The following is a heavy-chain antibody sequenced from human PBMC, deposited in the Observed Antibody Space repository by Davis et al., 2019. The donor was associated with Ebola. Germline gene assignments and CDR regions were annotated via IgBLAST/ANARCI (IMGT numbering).Heavy chain of an antibody. Sequence: PGGSLRLSCAASGFTFSSYGMHWVRQAPGKGLQWLAVISYDGNNQYYADSVRGRFTVSRDNSKNTLYLQMNSLRPDDTAVYYCARGGYFGLGTYYNAAPFYYWGQGTLVTVSS. CDR1: GFTFSSYG. V-gene: IGHV3-30*03. CDR3: ARGGYFGLGTYYNAAPFYY. D-gene: IGHD3-10*01. CDR2: ISYDGNNQ. J-gene: IGHJ4*02.